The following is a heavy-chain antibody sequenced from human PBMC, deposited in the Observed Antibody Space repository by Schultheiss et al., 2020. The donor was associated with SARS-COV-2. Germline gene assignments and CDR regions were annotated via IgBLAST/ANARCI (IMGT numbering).Heavy chain of an antibody. J-gene: IGHJ5*02. CDR2: IYYSGST. D-gene: IGHD2-2*01. V-gene: IGHV4-61*05. CDR3: ARVVVRCSSTSCPNWFDP. Sequence: SETLSLTCAVSGGSISSSSYYWGWIRQPPGKGLEWIGYIYYSGSTNYNPSLKSRVTISVDTSKNQFSLKLSSVTAADTAVYYCARVVVRCSSTSCPNWFDPWGQGTLVTVSS. CDR1: GGSISSSSYY.